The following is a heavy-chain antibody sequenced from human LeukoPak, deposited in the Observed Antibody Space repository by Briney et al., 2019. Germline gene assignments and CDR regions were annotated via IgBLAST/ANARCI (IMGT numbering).Heavy chain of an antibody. CDR1: GYTFTGYY. J-gene: IGHJ4*02. V-gene: IGHV1-2*06. Sequence: ASVKVSCKASGYTFTGYYMHWVRQAPGQGLEWMGRINPNSGGTNYAQKFQGRVTMTRDTSISTAYMELSRLRSDDTAVYYCARRGDSEYYFDYWGQGTLVTVSS. CDR2: INPNSGGT. D-gene: IGHD3-16*01. CDR3: ARRGDSEYYFDY.